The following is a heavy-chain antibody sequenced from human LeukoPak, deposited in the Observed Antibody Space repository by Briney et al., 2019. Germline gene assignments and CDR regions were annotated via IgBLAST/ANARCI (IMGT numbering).Heavy chain of an antibody. CDR1: GFTVSSNY. J-gene: IGHJ4*02. CDR3: ARDRGVGAQDFDY. Sequence: GGSLRLSCAASGFTVSSNYMSWVRQAPGKGLEWVSVIYSGGSTYYADSVKGRFTISRDNAKNSLYLQMNSLRAEDTAVYYCARDRGVGAQDFDYWGQGTLVTVSS. CDR2: IYSGGST. V-gene: IGHV3-53*01. D-gene: IGHD1-26*01.